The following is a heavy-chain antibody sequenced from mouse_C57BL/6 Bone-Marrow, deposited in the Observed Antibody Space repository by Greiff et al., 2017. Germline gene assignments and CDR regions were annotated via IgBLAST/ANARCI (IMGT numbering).Heavy chain of an antibody. CDR3: SRLGSNYGGYYFDY. Sequence: QVQLQQSGAELARPGASVKMSCKASGYTFTSYTMHWVKQRPGQGLEWIGYINPSSGYSKYNQKFKDKATVTADKSSSTAYMQLSSLTSEDSAVYYCSRLGSNYGGYYFDYWGQGTTLTVSS. D-gene: IGHD2-5*01. J-gene: IGHJ2*01. V-gene: IGHV1-4*01. CDR2: INPSSGYS. CDR1: GYTFTSYT.